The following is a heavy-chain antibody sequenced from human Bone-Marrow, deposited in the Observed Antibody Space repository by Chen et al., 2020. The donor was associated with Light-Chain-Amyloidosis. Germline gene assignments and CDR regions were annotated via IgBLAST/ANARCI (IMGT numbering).Heavy chain of an antibody. D-gene: IGHD4-17*01. J-gene: IGHJ4*02. CDR1: GFPFSSYA. CDR3: AREVDYGDYFDY. V-gene: IGHV3-30*01. Sequence: QVQLVESGGGVVQPGRSLRLSCAASGFPFSSYAMHWVRQAPGKGLEWVAVISYDGSNKYYADSVKGRFTISRDNSKNTLYLQMNSLRAEDTAVYYCAREVDYGDYFDYWGQGTLVTVSS. CDR2: ISYDGSNK.